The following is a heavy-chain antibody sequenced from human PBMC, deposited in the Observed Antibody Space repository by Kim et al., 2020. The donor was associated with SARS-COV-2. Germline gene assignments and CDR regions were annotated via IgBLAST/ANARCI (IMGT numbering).Heavy chain of an antibody. Sequence: SETLSLTCTVSGGSISSYYWSWIRQPPGKGLEWIGYIYYSGSTNYNPSLKSRVTISVDTSKNQFSLKLSSVTAADTAVYYCARDSGYCSSTSCPRDRHYYSMDVCGQGTTVTVSS. J-gene: IGHJ6*02. CDR2: IYYSGST. CDR1: GGSISSYY. CDR3: ARDSGYCSSTSCPRDRHYYSMDV. D-gene: IGHD2-2*01. V-gene: IGHV4-59*01.